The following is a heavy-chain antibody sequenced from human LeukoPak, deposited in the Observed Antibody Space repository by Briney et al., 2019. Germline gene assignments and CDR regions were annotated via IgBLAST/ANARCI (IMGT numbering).Heavy chain of an antibody. V-gene: IGHV3-30*18. CDR1: RFXFSSYG. J-gene: IGHJ4*02. CDR3: AKGELGLWFDY. D-gene: IGHD5-18*01. CDR2: ISYDGSNK. Sequence: PGRSLRLSCAASRFXFSSYGMHWVRQAPGKGLEWVALISYDGSNKYYADSVKGRFTISRDNPKNTLYLQMNSLRAEDTAVYYCAKGELGLWFDYWGQGTLVTVSS.